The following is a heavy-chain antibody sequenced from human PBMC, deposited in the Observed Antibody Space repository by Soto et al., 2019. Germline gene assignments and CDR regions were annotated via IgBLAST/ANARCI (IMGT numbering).Heavy chain of an antibody. J-gene: IGHJ5*02. V-gene: IGHV3-21*01. CDR3: ARDDLNWFDP. CDR2: ISSSSSYI. CDR1: GFTFSSYG. Sequence: EVQLVESGGGLVKPGGSLRLSCAASGFTFSSYGMNWVRQAPGKGLEWVSSISSSSSYIYYADSVKGRFTISRDNAKNSLYLQMNSLRAEDTAVYYCARDDLNWFDPWGQGTLVTVSS.